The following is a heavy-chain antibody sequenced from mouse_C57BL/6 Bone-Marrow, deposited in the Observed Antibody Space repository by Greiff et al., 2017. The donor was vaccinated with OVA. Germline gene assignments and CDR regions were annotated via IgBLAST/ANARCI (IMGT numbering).Heavy chain of an antibody. CDR2: FHPYNDDT. D-gene: IGHD1-1*01. CDR3: GRAGSSSAWFAY. CDR1: GYTFTTYS. J-gene: IGHJ3*01. V-gene: IGHV1-47*01. Sequence: QVQLQQSGAELVKPGASVKMSCKASGYTFTTYSIEWMKQNHGKRLEWIGNFHPYNDDTKYNEKFKGKATLTVEKSSSTVYLELSRFTSDDSAVYCSGRAGSSSAWFAYWGQGTLVTVSA.